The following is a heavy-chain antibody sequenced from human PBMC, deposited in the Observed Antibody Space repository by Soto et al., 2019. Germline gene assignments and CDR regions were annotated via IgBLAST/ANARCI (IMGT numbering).Heavy chain of an antibody. Sequence: ASVKVSCKASGYTFTSYGISWVRQAPGQGLEWMGWISAYNGNTNYAQKLQGRVTMTTDTSTSTAYMELRSLRSDDTAVYYCAREGYSSSEHLVDYYGMDGWGQGTTVTVSS. CDR1: GYTFTSYG. V-gene: IGHV1-18*01. CDR2: ISAYNGNT. J-gene: IGHJ6*02. CDR3: AREGYSSSEHLVDYYGMDG. D-gene: IGHD6-6*01.